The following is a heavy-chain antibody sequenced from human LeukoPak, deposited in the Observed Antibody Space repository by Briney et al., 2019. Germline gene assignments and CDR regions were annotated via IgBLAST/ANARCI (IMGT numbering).Heavy chain of an antibody. D-gene: IGHD5-18*01. V-gene: IGHV3-23*01. CDR2: VRGSGGST. J-gene: IGHJ4*02. Sequence: GGALRLSCVGSGFTFGSYAMTWVRQAPGKGLEWVAVVRGSGGSTYYADSVQGRFIISRDNFKNTLYMQMKSLRAEDTAVYYCAKGADGYSYGCRGDYWGQGTLVTVSS. CDR1: GFTFGSYA. CDR3: AKGADGYSYGCRGDY.